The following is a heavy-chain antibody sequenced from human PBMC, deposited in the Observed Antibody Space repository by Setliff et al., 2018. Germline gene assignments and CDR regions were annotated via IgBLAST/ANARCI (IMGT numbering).Heavy chain of an antibody. D-gene: IGHD3-3*01. Sequence: SETLSLTCTVSGGSISSHYWSWIRQPPGKGLEWIGRIYYRGDTYYNASLKSRLTLSVDTSKNQVSLNLRSVTAADTAVYYCARARSRYYNFWSGEMDVWGKGTTVTVSS. CDR1: GGSISSHY. CDR2: IYYRGDT. V-gene: IGHV4-59*05. CDR3: ARARSRYYNFWSGEMDV. J-gene: IGHJ6*04.